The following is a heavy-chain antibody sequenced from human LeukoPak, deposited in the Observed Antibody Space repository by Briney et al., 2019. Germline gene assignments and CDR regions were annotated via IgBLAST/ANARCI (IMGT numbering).Heavy chain of an antibody. V-gene: IGHV4-4*02. Sequence: SGTLSLTCAVSGGSISSSNWWSWVRQPPGKGLEWIGEIYHSGSTNYNPSLKSRVTISVDKSKNQFSLKLSSVTAADTAVYYCASLLMSRRWVFGAFDIWGQGTMVTVSS. CDR2: IYHSGST. CDR1: GGSISSSNW. D-gene: IGHD2-8*01. J-gene: IGHJ3*02. CDR3: ASLLMSRRWVFGAFDI.